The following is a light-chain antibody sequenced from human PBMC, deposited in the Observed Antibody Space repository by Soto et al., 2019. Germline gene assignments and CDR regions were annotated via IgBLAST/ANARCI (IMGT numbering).Light chain of an antibody. CDR3: QQSYNTPYT. J-gene: IGKJ2*01. V-gene: IGKV1-39*01. CDR2: AAS. Sequence: DIQMTQSPYSLSASIGDRVTITCRASQSISTYLNWYQQKPGKPPKLLIFAASSLRSGAPSRFSGSGSGTDFTLTVSSLQPEDFVTYFCQQSYNTPYTFGQGTKVDIK. CDR1: QSISTY.